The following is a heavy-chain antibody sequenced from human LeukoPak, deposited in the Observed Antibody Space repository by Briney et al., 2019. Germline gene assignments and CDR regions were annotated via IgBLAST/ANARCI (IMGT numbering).Heavy chain of an antibody. J-gene: IGHJ4*02. CDR1: GYTFTSYG. V-gene: IGHV1-18*01. D-gene: IGHD3-9*01. CDR2: ISAYNGNT. Sequence: GASVKVSCKASGYTFTSYGISWVRQAPGQGLEWMGWISAYNGNTNYAQKLQGRVTMTTDTSTSTAYMELRSLRSDDTAVYYCARDEYYDILTGSAQRYYFDYWGQGTLVTVSS. CDR3: ARDEYYDILTGSAQRYYFDY.